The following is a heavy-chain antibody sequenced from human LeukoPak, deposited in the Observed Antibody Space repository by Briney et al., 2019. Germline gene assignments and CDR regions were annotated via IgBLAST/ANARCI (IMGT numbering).Heavy chain of an antibody. CDR3: ARVRIRDGYNIFVGAFDI. D-gene: IGHD5-24*01. Sequence: ASVKVSRKASGGTFSSYPISWVRQAPGQGLAWMGGIIPIFATADYAQKFQGRVTITADESTSTAYMELSSLRSEDTAVYYCARVRIRDGYNIFVGAFDIWGQGTMVTVSS. V-gene: IGHV1-69*13. CDR1: GGTFSSYP. CDR2: IIPIFATA. J-gene: IGHJ3*02.